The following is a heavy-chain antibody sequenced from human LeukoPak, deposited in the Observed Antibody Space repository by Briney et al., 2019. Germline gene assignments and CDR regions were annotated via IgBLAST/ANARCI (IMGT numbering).Heavy chain of an antibody. J-gene: IGHJ4*02. V-gene: IGHV4-34*01. D-gene: IGHD5-24*01. Sequence: KTSETLSLTCAVYGGSFSGYYWSWIRQPPGKGLEWIGEINHSGSTNYNPSLKSRVTISVDTSKNQFSLKLSSVTAADTAVYYCARPIKPSAYFDYWGQGTLVTVSS. CDR3: ARPIKPSAYFDY. CDR2: INHSGST. CDR1: GGSFSGYY.